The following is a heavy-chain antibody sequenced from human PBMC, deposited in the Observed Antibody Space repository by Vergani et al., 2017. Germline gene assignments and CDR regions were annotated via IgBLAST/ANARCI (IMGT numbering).Heavy chain of an antibody. D-gene: IGHD3-22*01. V-gene: IGHV3-30*02. CDR3: AKGHYYYDSSGLDY. Sequence: VQLVESGGGVVQPGGSLRLSCAASGFTFSSYGMHWVRQAPGKGLEWVAFIRYDGSNKYYADSVKGRFTISRDNSKNTLYLQMNSLRAEDTAVYYCAKGHYYYDSSGLDYWGQGTLVTVSS. J-gene: IGHJ4*02. CDR2: IRYDGSNK. CDR1: GFTFSSYG.